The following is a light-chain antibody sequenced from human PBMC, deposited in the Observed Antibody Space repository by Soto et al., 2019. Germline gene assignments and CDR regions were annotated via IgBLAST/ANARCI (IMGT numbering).Light chain of an antibody. Sequence: EIVLTQSPGTLSLSPGERATLSCRASQSISSSYLAWYQQKPGQAPRLLIYGASSRATGIPDRFSGSGSGTDFTLTISIIEHEHFAVYYCQQYGSARRPVYTFGQGTKVEIK. CDR3: QQYGSARRPVYT. V-gene: IGKV3-20*01. CDR1: QSISSSY. CDR2: GAS. J-gene: IGKJ2*01.